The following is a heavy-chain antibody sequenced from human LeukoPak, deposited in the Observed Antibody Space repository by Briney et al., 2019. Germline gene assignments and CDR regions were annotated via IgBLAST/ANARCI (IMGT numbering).Heavy chain of an antibody. Sequence: GGSLRLSCAASGFTFSSYWMSWVRQAPGKGLEWVANIKQDGSEKYYVDSVKGRFTISRDNAKNSLYLQMNSLRAEDTAVYYCARELGTYYYDSSGYFPDAFDIWGQGTMVAVSS. V-gene: IGHV3-7*01. CDR3: ARELGTYYYDSSGYFPDAFDI. CDR1: GFTFSSYW. D-gene: IGHD3-22*01. CDR2: IKQDGSEK. J-gene: IGHJ3*02.